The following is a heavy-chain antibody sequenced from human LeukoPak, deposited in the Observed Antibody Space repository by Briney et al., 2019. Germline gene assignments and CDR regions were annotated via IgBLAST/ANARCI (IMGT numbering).Heavy chain of an antibody. Sequence: SETLSLTCSVSGGSVSSYYWSWIRQSPGKGLEWIGYTHNSGRTNYNPSFKSRVTGFVDTSKNQVSLRLSSVTAADTAVYYCARHGTISSESYFDYWGQGALVTVSS. CDR3: ARHGTISSESYFDY. CDR2: THNSGRT. D-gene: IGHD1-14*01. CDR1: GGSVSSYY. J-gene: IGHJ4*02. V-gene: IGHV4-59*08.